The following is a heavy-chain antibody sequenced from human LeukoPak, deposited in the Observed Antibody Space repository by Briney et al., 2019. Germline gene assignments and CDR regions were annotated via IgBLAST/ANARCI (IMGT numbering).Heavy chain of an antibody. CDR2: IIPILGIA. D-gene: IGHD3-3*01. J-gene: IGHJ4*02. CDR1: GGTFSSYA. Sequence: SVKVSCKPSGGTFSSYAISWVRPAPGQGLEWMGRIIPILGIANYAQKFQGRVTITADTSTSTAYMELRSLRSDDTAVYYCARDLHYDFWSGYIRFDYWGQGTLVTVSS. CDR3: ARDLHYDFWSGYIRFDY. V-gene: IGHV1-69*04.